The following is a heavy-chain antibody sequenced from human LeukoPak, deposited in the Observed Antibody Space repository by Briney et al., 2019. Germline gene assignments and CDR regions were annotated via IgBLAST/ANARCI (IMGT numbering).Heavy chain of an antibody. J-gene: IGHJ4*02. V-gene: IGHV3-9*01. CDR3: AKDIRGGIAAAGFDY. CDR1: GFTFDDYA. CDR2: ISWNSGSI. D-gene: IGHD6-13*01. Sequence: GGSLRLSCVASGFTFDDYAMHWVRQAPGKGLEWASGISWNSGSIGYADSVKGRFTISRDNAKNSLYLQMNSLRAEDTALYYCAKDIRGGIAAAGFDYWGQGTLVTVSS.